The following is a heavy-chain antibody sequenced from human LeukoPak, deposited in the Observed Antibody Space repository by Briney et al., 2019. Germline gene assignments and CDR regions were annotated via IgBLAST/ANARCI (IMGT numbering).Heavy chain of an antibody. D-gene: IGHD2-15*01. V-gene: IGHV3-33*01. CDR3: ARAGRYCSGGSGYFGRYAFDI. Sequence: GGSLTLSCAASGFTFSSYGMHWVRQAPGKGLEWVAVIWYDGSNKYYADFVKGRFTISRDNSKNTLYLQMDSLRADDAAVYCCARAGRYCSGGSGYFGRYAFDIWGQGTMVTVSS. CDR2: IWYDGSNK. CDR1: GFTFSSYG. J-gene: IGHJ3*02.